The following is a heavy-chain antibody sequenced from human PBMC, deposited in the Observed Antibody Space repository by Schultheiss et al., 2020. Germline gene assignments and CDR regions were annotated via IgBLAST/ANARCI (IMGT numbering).Heavy chain of an antibody. CDR3: VKDLLDCSGGSCYWVIDY. J-gene: IGHJ4*02. Sequence: GGSLRLSCSASGFTFSGYPMHWVRQAPGKGLEYVSAIGSDGDTIYYADSVKGRFTISRDNSKNTLYFQMSSLRAEDTAVYYCVKDLLDCSGGSCYWVIDYWGQGTLVTVSS. CDR1: GFTFSGYP. CDR2: IGSDGDTI. V-gene: IGHV3-64D*06. D-gene: IGHD2-15*01.